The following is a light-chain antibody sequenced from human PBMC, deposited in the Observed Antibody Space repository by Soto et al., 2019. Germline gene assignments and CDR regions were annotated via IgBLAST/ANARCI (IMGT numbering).Light chain of an antibody. CDR3: AAWDDSLLGV. CDR1: SSNIGSNY. Sequence: QAVVTQPPSASGTPGQRVTISCSGSSSNIGSNYVYWYQQLPGTAPKLLIYRNNQRPSGVPDRFSGSKSGTSASLAISGLRSEDEADYYCAAWDDSLLGVFGGGTKVTVL. CDR2: RNN. J-gene: IGLJ2*01. V-gene: IGLV1-47*01.